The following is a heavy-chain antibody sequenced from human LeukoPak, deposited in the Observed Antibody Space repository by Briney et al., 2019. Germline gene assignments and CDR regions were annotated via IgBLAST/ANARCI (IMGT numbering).Heavy chain of an antibody. CDR2: IYSSGNT. Sequence: SETLSLTCAVSGGSITSFYWSWIRQPPGKGLEWMGYIYSSGNTNYNPSLKSRLTISIDTSKNHFTLKLTSVTAADTAVYYCATKRAPSWSHDAFDIWGQGTMVTVSS. J-gene: IGHJ3*02. D-gene: IGHD2-2*01. CDR3: ATKRAPSWSHDAFDI. CDR1: GGSITSFY. V-gene: IGHV4-59*08.